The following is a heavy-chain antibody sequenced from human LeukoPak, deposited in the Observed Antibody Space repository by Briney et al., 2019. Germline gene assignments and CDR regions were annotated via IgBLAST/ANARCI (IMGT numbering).Heavy chain of an antibody. CDR2: ISWNSGSI. Sequence: GGSLRLSCAASGFTFDDYAMHWVRQAPGKGLEWVSGISWNSGSIGYADSVKGRFTISRDNAKNSLYLQMNSLRAEDTALYYCAKDTAVSGTDHGMDVWGQGTTVTVSS. D-gene: IGHD3-10*01. CDR3: AKDTAVSGTDHGMDV. CDR1: GFTFDDYA. V-gene: IGHV3-9*01. J-gene: IGHJ6*02.